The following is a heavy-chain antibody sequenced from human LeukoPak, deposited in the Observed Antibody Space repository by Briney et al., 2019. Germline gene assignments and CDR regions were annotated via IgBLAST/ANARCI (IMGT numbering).Heavy chain of an antibody. V-gene: IGHV1-2*02. Sequence: ASVKVSCKASGYPFIRYYIYWVRQAPGQGLEWMGWINPNSGGANYAQKFQDRVTMTRDTSISTAYMELSRLRSDDTAVYYCARGLYYFGSGNYRDLEYYFDSWGQGTLVTVSS. CDR3: ARGLYYFGSGNYRDLEYYFDS. J-gene: IGHJ4*02. CDR2: INPNSGGA. D-gene: IGHD3-10*01. CDR1: GYPFIRYY.